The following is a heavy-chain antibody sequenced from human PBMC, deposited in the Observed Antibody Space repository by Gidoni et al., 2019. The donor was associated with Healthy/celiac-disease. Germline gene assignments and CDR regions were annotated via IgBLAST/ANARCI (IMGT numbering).Heavy chain of an antibody. Sequence: QVQLQESGPGLVKPSQTLSLPCTVSGGSISSGSYYWSWIRQPAGQGLEWIGRIYTSGSTNYNPSLKSRVTISVDTSKNQFSLKLSSVTAADTAVYYCARGVGYYGSGSYFRDYGMDVWGQGTTVTVSS. CDR1: GGSISSGSYY. CDR3: ARGVGYYGSGSYFRDYGMDV. J-gene: IGHJ6*02. CDR2: IYTSGST. D-gene: IGHD3-10*01. V-gene: IGHV4-61*02.